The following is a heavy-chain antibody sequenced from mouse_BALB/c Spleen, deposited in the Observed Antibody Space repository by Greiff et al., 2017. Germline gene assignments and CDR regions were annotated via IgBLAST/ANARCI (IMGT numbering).Heavy chain of an antibody. CDR3: ARRSYRYDEDAMDY. J-gene: IGHJ4*01. D-gene: IGHD2-14*01. V-gene: IGHV1-63*02. Sequence: VKVVESGAELVRPGTSVKMSCKAAGYTFTNYWIGWVKQRPGHGLEWIGDIYPGGGYTNYNEKFKGKATLTADTSSSTAYMQLSSLTSEDSAIYYCARRSYRYDEDAMDYWGQGTSVTVSS. CDR2: IYPGGGYT. CDR1: GYTFTNYW.